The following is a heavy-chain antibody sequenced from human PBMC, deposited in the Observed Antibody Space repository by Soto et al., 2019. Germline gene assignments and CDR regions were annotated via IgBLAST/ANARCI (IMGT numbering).Heavy chain of an antibody. V-gene: IGHV4-34*01. CDR3: AVSGPRLLIFDY. CDR1: GGSFSGYY. Sequence: ASETLSLTCAVYGGSFSGYYWSWIRQPPGKGLEWIGEINHSGSTNYNPSLKSRVTISVDTSKNQFSLKLSSVTAADTAVYYCAVSGPRLLIFDYWGRGTLVTVSS. J-gene: IGHJ4*02. D-gene: IGHD2-15*01. CDR2: INHSGST.